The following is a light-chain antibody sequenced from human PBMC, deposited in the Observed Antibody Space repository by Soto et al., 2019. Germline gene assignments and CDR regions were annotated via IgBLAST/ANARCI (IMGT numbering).Light chain of an antibody. V-gene: IGLV3-21*04. J-gene: IGLJ2*01. Sequence: SYELNQPPSVSVAPGETARITCGGNNIGSKSVHWYQQKPGQAPVLVIYYDSDRPPGIPERFSGSNSGNTATLTISRVEVGDEADYYCQVWDSSSDHVVFGGGTKLTVL. CDR3: QVWDSSSDHVV. CDR1: NIGSKS. CDR2: YDS.